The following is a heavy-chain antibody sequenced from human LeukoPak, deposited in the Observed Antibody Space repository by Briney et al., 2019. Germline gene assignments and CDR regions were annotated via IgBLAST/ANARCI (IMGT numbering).Heavy chain of an antibody. D-gene: IGHD3-22*01. J-gene: IGHJ5*02. CDR3: ARVSRHYYDSSGYYNWFDP. CDR1: GESFSGYY. CDR2: IYYSGST. V-gene: IGHV4-34*09. Sequence: PSETLSLTCAVYGESFSGYYWSWIRQPPGKGLEWIGYIYYSGSTYYNPSLKSRVTISVDTSKNQFSLKLSSVTAADTAVYYCARVSRHYYDSSGYYNWFDPWGQGTLVTVSS.